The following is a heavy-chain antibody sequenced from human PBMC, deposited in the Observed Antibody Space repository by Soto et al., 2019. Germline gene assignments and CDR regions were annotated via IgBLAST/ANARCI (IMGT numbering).Heavy chain of an antibody. V-gene: IGHV3-30-3*01. D-gene: IGHD5-12*01. J-gene: IGHJ4*02. Sequence: LRLSCAASGFTFSSYAMHWVRQAPGKGLEWVAVISYDGSNKYYADSVKGRFTISRDNSKNTLYLQMNSLRAEDTAVYYCARAPDGYNYFDYWGQGTLVTVSS. CDR3: ARAPDGYNYFDY. CDR2: ISYDGSNK. CDR1: GFTFSSYA.